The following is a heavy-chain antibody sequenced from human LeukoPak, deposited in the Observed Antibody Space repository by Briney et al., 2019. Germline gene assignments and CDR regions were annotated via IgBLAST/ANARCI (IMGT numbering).Heavy chain of an antibody. J-gene: IGHJ6*02. CDR1: GFTFSSTT. CDR3: ARDLAYDSSGYYFWYYYYGMDV. V-gene: IGHV3-23*01. D-gene: IGHD3-22*01. CDR2: ITAIDGRT. Sequence: PGGSLRLSCVASGFTFSSTTMGWVRQAPGRGLEWVSRITAIDGRTYYADSVRGRFTISRDNSKNTLYLQMNSLRAEDTAVYYCARDLAYDSSGYYFWYYYYGMDVWGQGTTVTVSS.